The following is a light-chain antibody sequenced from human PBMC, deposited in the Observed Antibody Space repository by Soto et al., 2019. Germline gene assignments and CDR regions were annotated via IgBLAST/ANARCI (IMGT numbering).Light chain of an antibody. J-gene: IGKJ1*01. V-gene: IGKV1-5*03. CDR1: QSISSW. CDR2: KAS. CDR3: QQYNSYPGS. Sequence: DIQMTQSPSTLSASVGDRVTITCRASQSISSWLAWYQQKPGKAPKLLIYKASSLESGVPSRLRGSGSGTEFTLTISSLQPDDFATYYCQQYNSYPGSFGQGTKLEIK.